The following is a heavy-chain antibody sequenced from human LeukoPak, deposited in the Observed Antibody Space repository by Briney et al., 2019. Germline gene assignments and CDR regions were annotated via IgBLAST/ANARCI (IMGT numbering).Heavy chain of an antibody. V-gene: IGHV3-30*04. Sequence: GGSLRLSCAASGFTFSSYAMHWVRQAPGKGLEWVAVISYDGSNKYYADSVKGRFTISRDNAKNSLYLQMTSLRAEDTAVYYCARVAIAVANYYMDVWGKGTTVTVSS. D-gene: IGHD6-19*01. CDR1: GFTFSSYA. J-gene: IGHJ6*03. CDR2: ISYDGSNK. CDR3: ARVAIAVANYYMDV.